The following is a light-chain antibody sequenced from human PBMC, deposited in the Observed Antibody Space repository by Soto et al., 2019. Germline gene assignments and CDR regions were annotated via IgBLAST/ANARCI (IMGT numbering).Light chain of an antibody. CDR1: QSINTY. V-gene: IGKV1-39*01. CDR2: TTS. Sequence: DIPMTQSPSSLSASVGDRVTITCRTSQSINTYLNWYQQKPGKAPNLLIYTTSHLHSGVPSRFSGSRSETDFTLTISSLQPEDFATYFCQQGDSTPYTFGQGTTLEIK. J-gene: IGKJ2*01. CDR3: QQGDSTPYT.